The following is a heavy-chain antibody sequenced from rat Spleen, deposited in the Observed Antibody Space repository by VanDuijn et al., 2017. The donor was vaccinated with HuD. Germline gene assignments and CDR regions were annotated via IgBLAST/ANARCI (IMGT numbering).Heavy chain of an antibody. Sequence: EVQLVESGGGLVQPGRSLKLSCIASGFTFNNYWMTWIRQAPGKGLEWVASISTGGGNTYYRDSVKGRFTISRDNAKSTLYLQMDSLRSEDTATYYCARDRRRFDYWGQGVMVTVSS. CDR3: ARDRRRFDY. CDR2: ISTGGGNT. V-gene: IGHV5-31*01. CDR1: GFTFNNYW. J-gene: IGHJ2*01.